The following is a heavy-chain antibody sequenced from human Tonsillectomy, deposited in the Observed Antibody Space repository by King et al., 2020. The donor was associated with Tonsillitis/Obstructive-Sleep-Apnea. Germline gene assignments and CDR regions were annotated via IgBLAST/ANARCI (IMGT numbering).Heavy chain of an antibody. Sequence: VQLVESGGGLVKPGGSLRLSCAASGFTFSDYYMNWIRQTPGKGLEWVSSISSSSTYTNYADSVKGRFTISRDNANNSLYLQMNSLRAEDTAVYYCVRDPRPVEWLLTPDAFDIWGQGTLVTVSS. CDR1: GFTFSDYY. J-gene: IGHJ3*02. V-gene: IGHV3-11*05. CDR2: ISSSSTYT. CDR3: VRDPRPVEWLLTPDAFDI. D-gene: IGHD3-3*01.